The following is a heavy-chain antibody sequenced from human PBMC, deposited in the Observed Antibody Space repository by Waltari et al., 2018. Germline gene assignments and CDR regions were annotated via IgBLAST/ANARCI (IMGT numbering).Heavy chain of an antibody. CDR2: IIPIFGTA. J-gene: IGHJ6*02. D-gene: IGHD1-1*01. V-gene: IGHV1-69*08. CDR3: ATNDQRGLPNEEYYYYGMDV. CDR1: GGTFSSYA. Sequence: QVQLVQSGAEVKKPGSSVKVSCKASGGTFSSYAISWVRQAPGQGLEWMGRIIPIFGTANYAQKFQGRVTITADKSTSTAYMELSSLRSEDTAVYYCATNDQRGLPNEEYYYYGMDVWGQGTTVTVSS.